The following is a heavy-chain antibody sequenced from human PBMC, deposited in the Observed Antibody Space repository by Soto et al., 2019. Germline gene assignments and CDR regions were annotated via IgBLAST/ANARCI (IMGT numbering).Heavy chain of an antibody. J-gene: IGHJ4*02. Sequence: GSLRLSCEASGXTFSGFEMHWVRQPTGKGLEWVSTIGTAGDTYYAVSVKGRFTISRDNSKNSLSLQMNSLRAGDTDVYFCARGQEVGAHFFDSWGQGTQVTVS. D-gene: IGHD2-15*01. V-gene: IGHV3-13*01. CDR2: IGTAGDT. CDR3: ARGQEVGAHFFDS. CDR1: GXTFSGFE.